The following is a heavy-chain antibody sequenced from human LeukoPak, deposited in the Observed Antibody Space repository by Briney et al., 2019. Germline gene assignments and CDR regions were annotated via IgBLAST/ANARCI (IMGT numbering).Heavy chain of an antibody. D-gene: IGHD2-21*02. CDR2: IWYDGSNK. Sequence: PGRSLRLSCAASGFTFSSYGMHWVRQAPGKGLEWVAVIWYDGSNKYYADSVKGRFTISRDNSKNTLYLQMNSLRAEDTAVYYCARDTDAYCGGDCPPDCWGQGTLVTVSS. V-gene: IGHV3-33*01. CDR1: GFTFSSYG. J-gene: IGHJ4*02. CDR3: ARDTDAYCGGDCPPDC.